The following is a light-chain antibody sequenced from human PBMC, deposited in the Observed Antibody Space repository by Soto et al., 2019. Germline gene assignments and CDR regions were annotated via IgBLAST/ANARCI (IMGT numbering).Light chain of an antibody. CDR1: QSISSW. J-gene: IGKJ4*01. Sequence: DIQMTQSPSTLSASVGDRVTITCRASQSISSWLAWYQQKPGKAPKLLIYDASSLDSGVPSTFSGSGSATPFTHTISSLQPDDFATYYYHHYNTYSSFGGRTQV. CDR2: DAS. CDR3: HHYNTYSS. V-gene: IGKV1-5*01.